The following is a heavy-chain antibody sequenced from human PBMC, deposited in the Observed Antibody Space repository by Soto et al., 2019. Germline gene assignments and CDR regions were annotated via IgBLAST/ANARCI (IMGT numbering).Heavy chain of an antibody. D-gene: IGHD6-19*01. Sequence: PSATLSLTCTVSGGSISSYYWSWIRQPPGKGLEWIGYIYYSGSTNYNPSLKSRVTISVDTSKNQFSLQLSSVTAADTAVYYCARVGYSSGWPFDYWGQGTLVTVSS. CDR2: IYYSGST. CDR1: GGSISSYY. CDR3: ARVGYSSGWPFDY. V-gene: IGHV4-59*01. J-gene: IGHJ4*02.